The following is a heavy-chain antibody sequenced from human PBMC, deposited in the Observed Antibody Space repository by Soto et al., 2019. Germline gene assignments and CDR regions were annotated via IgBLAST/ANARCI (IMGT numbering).Heavy chain of an antibody. CDR2: IYHSGGT. CDR3: ARGPRSGSYSVDGFDV. D-gene: IGHD1-26*01. CDR1: GASITTSNW. J-gene: IGHJ3*01. V-gene: IGHV4-4*02. Sequence: QVQLQQSGPGLVNPSGTLSLTCVVSGASITTSNWWRWVRQPPGTGLAWSGEIYHSGGTSYSPSLKSRLILSVDKSRNEVSLRLSAVTAADTAIYYCARGPRSGSYSVDGFDVWGQGTVVTVSS.